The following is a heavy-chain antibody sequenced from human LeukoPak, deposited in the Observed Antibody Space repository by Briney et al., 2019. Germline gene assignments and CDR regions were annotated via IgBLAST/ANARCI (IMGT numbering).Heavy chain of an antibody. CDR3: ARLGSTTVVTDPFDY. CDR2: IYPGASDT. D-gene: IGHD4-23*01. Sequence: GESLKISCKGSGYSFTSYWIGWVRQMPGKGLEWMGIIYPGASDTRYSPSFQGQVTISADKSISTAYLQWSSLKASDTDMYSCARLGSTTVVTDPFDYWGQGTMVTVSS. J-gene: IGHJ4*02. CDR1: GYSFTSYW. V-gene: IGHV5-51*01.